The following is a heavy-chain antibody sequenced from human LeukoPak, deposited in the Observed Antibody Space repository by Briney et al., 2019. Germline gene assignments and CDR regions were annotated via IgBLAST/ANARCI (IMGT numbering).Heavy chain of an antibody. J-gene: IGHJ5*02. CDR3: ARGGPLGELSHWFDP. CDR1: GGSISSGSYY. V-gene: IGHV4-61*02. Sequence: SQTLSLTCTVSGGSISSGSYYWSWIRQPAGKGLEWIGRIYTSGSTNYNPSLKSRVTISVDTSKNQFSLKLSSVTAADTAVYYCARGGPLGELSHWFDPWGQGTLVTVSS. CDR2: IYTSGST. D-gene: IGHD3-10*01.